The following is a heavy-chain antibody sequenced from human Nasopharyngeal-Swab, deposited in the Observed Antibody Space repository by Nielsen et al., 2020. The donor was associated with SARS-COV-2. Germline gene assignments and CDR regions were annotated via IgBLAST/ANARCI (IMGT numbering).Heavy chain of an antibody. CDR3: ARRSYYSDASAYFFDY. J-gene: IGHJ4*01. V-gene: IGHV4-39*02. Sequence: SETLSLTCSVSDKSISSTTHYWGWIRQPPGKGLEWIGDTYHGGNPNYNPSLKSRLTISVDTSKNNFSLKLNSVTAADTAVYYCARRSYYSDASAYFFDYWGRGTLVTVSP. CDR2: TYHGGNP. D-gene: IGHD3-22*01. CDR1: DKSISSTTHY.